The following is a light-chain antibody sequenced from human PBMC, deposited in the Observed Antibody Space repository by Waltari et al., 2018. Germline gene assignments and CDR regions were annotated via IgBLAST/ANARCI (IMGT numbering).Light chain of an antibody. Sequence: QSALTQPASVSASPGQSITISCTGTSSDVGAYNYVSWYQRHPGKAPKLMIYEVSNRPSGVSNRFSGSKSGNTASLTISGRQAEDEADYYCSSYTSSSTVVFGGGTKLTVL. CDR2: EVS. CDR3: SSYTSSSTVV. CDR1: SSDVGAYNY. J-gene: IGLJ2*01. V-gene: IGLV2-14*01.